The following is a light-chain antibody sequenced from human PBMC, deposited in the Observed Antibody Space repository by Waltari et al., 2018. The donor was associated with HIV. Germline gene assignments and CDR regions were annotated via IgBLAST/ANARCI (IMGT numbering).Light chain of an antibody. CDR1: SSDVGSYNL. V-gene: IGLV2-14*02. CDR3: SSYTSSNTLR. Sequence: QSALTQPASVSGSPGQSITISCTGTSSDVGSYNLVSWYQQHPGKAPRLMIYEVSNRPSGVSNRFSGSKSGDTASLTISGLQAEDEAAYYCSSYTSSNTLRFGGGTKLTVL. CDR2: EVS. J-gene: IGLJ2*01.